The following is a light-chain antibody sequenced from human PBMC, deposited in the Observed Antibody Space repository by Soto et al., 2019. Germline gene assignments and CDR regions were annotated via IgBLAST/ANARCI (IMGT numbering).Light chain of an antibody. Sequence: DIVMTQSPDSLAVSLGERATINCKSSQSVLYSSNNKNYLAWYQQKPGQPPKLLIYWASTRESGVPDRFRGRGSGKEFTLTISGLQAEDVAVYYCQQYYSTPFFTFGPGTKVDIK. CDR1: QSVLYSSNNKNY. V-gene: IGKV4-1*01. CDR3: QQYYSTPFFT. CDR2: WAS. J-gene: IGKJ3*01.